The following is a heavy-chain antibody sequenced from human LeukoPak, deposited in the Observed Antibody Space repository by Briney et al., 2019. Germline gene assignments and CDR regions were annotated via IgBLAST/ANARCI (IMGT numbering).Heavy chain of an antibody. J-gene: IGHJ6*03. CDR3: ASRPTPPYYYYYMDV. CDR1: GGSISSGGYS. CDR2: IYHSGST. D-gene: IGHD4-23*01. Sequence: SQTLSLTCAVSGGSISSGGYSWSWIRQPPGKGLEWIGYIYHSGSTYYNPSLKSRVTISVDRSKNQFSLKLNSMTAADTAVYYCASRPTPPYYYYYMDVWGKGTTVTVSS. V-gene: IGHV4-30-2*01.